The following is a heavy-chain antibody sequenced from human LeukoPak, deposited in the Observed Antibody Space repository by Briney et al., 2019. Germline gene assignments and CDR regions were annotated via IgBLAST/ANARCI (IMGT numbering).Heavy chain of an antibody. V-gene: IGHV4-59*12. J-gene: IGHJ3*02. Sequence: SETLSLTCTVSGGSIHNYFWSWIRQPPGKGLEWIGYIYYSGSTNYNPSLKSRVTMSVDTSKNQFSLKLSSVTAADTAVYYCARMAGGYYGVGDAFDIWGQGTVVTVSS. D-gene: IGHD3-3*01. CDR1: GGSIHNYF. CDR2: IYYSGST. CDR3: ARMAGGYYGVGDAFDI.